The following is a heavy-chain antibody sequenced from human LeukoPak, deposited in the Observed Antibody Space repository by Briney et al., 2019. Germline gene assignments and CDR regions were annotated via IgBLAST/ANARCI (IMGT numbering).Heavy chain of an antibody. V-gene: IGHV3-15*01. CDR2: IKSKTDGGTT. Sequence: PGGSLRLSCTASGFTFSNAWMSWVRQAPGKGLEWVGRIKSKTDGGTTDYAAPVKDRFTISRDDSKDTPFLQMNSLKIEDTAVYYCTTAPAAFDIWGQGTMVTVSS. J-gene: IGHJ3*02. CDR1: GFTFSNAW. CDR3: TTAPAAFDI.